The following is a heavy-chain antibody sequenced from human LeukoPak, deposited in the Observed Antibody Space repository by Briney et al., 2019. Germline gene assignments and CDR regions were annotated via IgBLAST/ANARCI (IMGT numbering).Heavy chain of an antibody. CDR2: IKQDGSEK. J-gene: IGHJ4*02. V-gene: IGHV3-7*01. D-gene: IGHD1-7*01. Sequence: GGSLRLSCAASGFSFSDYWITWVRQAPGKGLEWVAHIKQDGSEKYYVDSIKGRFTISRDNAKNLVYLQMNSLRAEDTDVYYCARGWNYAFRFDYWGQGTLVTVSS. CDR1: GFSFSDYW. CDR3: ARGWNYAFRFDY.